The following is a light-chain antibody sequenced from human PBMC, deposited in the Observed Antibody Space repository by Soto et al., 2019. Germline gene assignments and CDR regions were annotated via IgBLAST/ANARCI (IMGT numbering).Light chain of an antibody. J-gene: IGKJ5*01. CDR3: QQSYSTPFT. V-gene: IGKV1-39*01. Sequence: DIQMTQSPCSVPESVGGRVTITCRASQTISRYLNWYQQRPGKAPNLLIYSASSLQSGVPSRFSGSGSGTDFTLTISSLQPEDFATYYCQQSYSTPFTFGQGTRLEIK. CDR1: QTISRY. CDR2: SAS.